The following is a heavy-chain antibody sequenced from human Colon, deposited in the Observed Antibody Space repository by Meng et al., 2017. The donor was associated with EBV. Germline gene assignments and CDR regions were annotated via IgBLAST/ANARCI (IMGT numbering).Heavy chain of an antibody. V-gene: IGHV4-31*03. CDR2: IHSSGST. J-gene: IGHJ5*02. D-gene: IGHD3-10*01. CDR3: ARASYGSGSPLGESWFDP. CDR1: GGSISSGGYY. Sequence: QWQLKESCPVQVKPSQTSSLPCTVSGGSISSGGYYWSWIRQHPGKGLEWIGYIHSSGSTYYNPSLRSRLTISVDTSKNQFSLKLSSVTAADTAVYYCARASYGSGSPLGESWFDPWGQGTLVTVSS.